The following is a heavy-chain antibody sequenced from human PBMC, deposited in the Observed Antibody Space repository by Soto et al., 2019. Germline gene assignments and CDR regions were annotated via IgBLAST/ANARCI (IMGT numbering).Heavy chain of an antibody. D-gene: IGHD2-2*02. CDR3: ARVRLYCSSTSCYNSQGFDY. Sequence: SVKVSCKASGGTFSSYAISWVRQAPGQGLEWMGGVIPIFGTANYAQKFQGRVTITADESTSTAYMELSSLRSEDTAVYYCARVRLYCSSTSCYNSQGFDYWGQGTLVTVSS. CDR2: VIPIFGTA. J-gene: IGHJ4*02. CDR1: GGTFSSYA. V-gene: IGHV1-69*13.